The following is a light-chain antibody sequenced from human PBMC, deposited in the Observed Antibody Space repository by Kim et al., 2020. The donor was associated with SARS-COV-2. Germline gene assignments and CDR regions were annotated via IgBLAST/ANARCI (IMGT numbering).Light chain of an antibody. V-gene: IGLV2-14*03. J-gene: IGLJ3*02. CDR1: SSDVGGYNY. CDR2: DVS. Sequence: GQSITISCTGTSSDVGGYNYVSCYQQHPGKAPKLMIYDVSNRPSGVSNRFSGSKSGNPASLTISGLQAEDEADYYCSSYTSSSTLVFGGGTKLTVL. CDR3: SSYTSSSTLV.